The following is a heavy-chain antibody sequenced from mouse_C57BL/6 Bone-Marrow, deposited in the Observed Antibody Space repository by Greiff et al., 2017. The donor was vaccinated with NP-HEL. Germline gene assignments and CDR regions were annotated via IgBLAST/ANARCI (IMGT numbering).Heavy chain of an antibody. J-gene: IGHJ4*01. D-gene: IGHD2-5*01. CDR2: IYPGDGDT. CDR1: GYAFSSSW. Sequence: VKLQQSGPELVKPGASVKISCKASGYAFSSSWMNWVKQRPGKGLEWIGRIYPGDGDTNYNGKFKGKATLTADKSSSTAYMQLSSLTSEDSAVYVCARDSNYACYYAMDYWGQGTSVTVSS. V-gene: IGHV1-82*01. CDR3: ARDSNYACYYAMDY.